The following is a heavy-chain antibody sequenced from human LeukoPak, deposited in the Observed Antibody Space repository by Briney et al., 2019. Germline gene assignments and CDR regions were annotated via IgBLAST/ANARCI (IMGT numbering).Heavy chain of an antibody. CDR2: IYYSGST. Sequence: PSETLSLTCTVSGGSISSNWWSWVRQPPGKGLEWIGEIYYSGSTNYNPSLKSRVTISVDKSRNQFSLNLNSVTAADTAVYYCATTPRVWGKGTTVTVSS. J-gene: IGHJ6*04. CDR1: GGSISSNW. V-gene: IGHV4-4*02. CDR3: ATTPRV.